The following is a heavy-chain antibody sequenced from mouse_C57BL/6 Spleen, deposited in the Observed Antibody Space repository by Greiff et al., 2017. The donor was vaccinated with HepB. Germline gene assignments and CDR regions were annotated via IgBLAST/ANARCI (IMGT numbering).Heavy chain of an antibody. CDR1: GYTFTSYW. Sequence: QVHVKQPGAELVRPGTSVKLSCKASGYTFTSYWMHWVKQRPGQGLEWIGVIDPSDSYTNYNQKFKGKATLTVDTSSSTAYMQLSSLTSEDSAVYYCARYYGYDDYAMDYWGQGTSVTVSS. D-gene: IGHD2-2*01. CDR2: IDPSDSYT. CDR3: ARYYGYDDYAMDY. V-gene: IGHV1-59*01. J-gene: IGHJ4*01.